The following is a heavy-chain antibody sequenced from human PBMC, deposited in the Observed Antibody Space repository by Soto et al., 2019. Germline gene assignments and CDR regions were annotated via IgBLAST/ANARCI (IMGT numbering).Heavy chain of an antibody. CDR2: IYYSGST. V-gene: IGHV4-59*01. CDR1: GGSISSYY. CDR3: ARDNYGDFGWFDP. Sequence: SETLSLTCTVSGGSISSYYWSWIRQPPGKGLEWIGYIYYSGSTNYNPSLKSRVTISVDTSKNQFSLKLSSVTAADTAVYYRARDNYGDFGWFDPWGQGTLVTVSS. D-gene: IGHD4-17*01. J-gene: IGHJ5*02.